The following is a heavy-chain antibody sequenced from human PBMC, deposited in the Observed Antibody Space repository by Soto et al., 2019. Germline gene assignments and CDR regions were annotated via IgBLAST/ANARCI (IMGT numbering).Heavy chain of an antibody. D-gene: IGHD6-19*01. V-gene: IGHV1-2*04. J-gene: IGHJ4*02. CDR2: INPNSGGT. CDR1: GYTFTGYY. CDR3: ARDSGIAVAGTFDY. Sequence: ASVKVSCKASGYTFTGYYMHWVRQAPGQGLEWMGWINPNSGGTNYAQKFQGWVTMTRDTSISTAYMELSRLRSEDTAVYYCARDSGIAVAGTFDYWGQGTLVTVSS.